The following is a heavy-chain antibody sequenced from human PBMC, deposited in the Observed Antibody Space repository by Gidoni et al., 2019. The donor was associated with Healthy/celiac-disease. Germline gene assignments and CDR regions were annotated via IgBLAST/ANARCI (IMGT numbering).Heavy chain of an antibody. D-gene: IGHD4-17*01. CDR1: GGSFSGYY. CDR3: ARGHRRWTTVTGLSCFDY. V-gene: IGHV4-34*01. Sequence: QVQLQQWGAGLLKPSETLSLTCAVYGGSFSGYYWSWIRQPPGKGLEWIGEINHSGSTNYNPSLKSRVTISVDTSKNQFSLKLSSVTAADTAVYYCARGHRRWTTVTGLSCFDYWGQGTLVTVSS. J-gene: IGHJ4*02. CDR2: INHSGST.